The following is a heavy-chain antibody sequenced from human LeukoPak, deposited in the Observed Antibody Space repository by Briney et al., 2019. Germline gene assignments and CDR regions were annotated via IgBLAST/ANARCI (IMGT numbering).Heavy chain of an antibody. D-gene: IGHD1-26*01. CDR1: GFTFSSYW. CDR3: AKVHEWELPPFDY. J-gene: IGHJ4*02. Sequence: GGSLRLSCAASGFTFSSYWMHWVRQAPGKGLVWVSRIDSDGSTTSYADSVKGRFTISRDNSKNTLYLQMNSLRAEDTAVYYCAKVHEWELPPFDYWGQGTLVTVSS. V-gene: IGHV3-74*01. CDR2: IDSDGSTT.